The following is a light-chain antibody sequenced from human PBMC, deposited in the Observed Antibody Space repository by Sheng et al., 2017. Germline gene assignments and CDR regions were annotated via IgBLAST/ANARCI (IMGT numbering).Light chain of an antibody. Sequence: QSVLTQPPSVSGAPGQRVTISCTGSSSNIGAGYDVHWYQQLPGTAPKLLISGNSNRPSGVPDRFSGSKSATSASLTITGLQAEDEADYYCSSYTSSNSWLFGGGTKLTVL. CDR3: SSYTSSNSWL. J-gene: IGLJ3*02. CDR1: SSNIGAGYD. CDR2: GNS. V-gene: IGLV1-40*01.